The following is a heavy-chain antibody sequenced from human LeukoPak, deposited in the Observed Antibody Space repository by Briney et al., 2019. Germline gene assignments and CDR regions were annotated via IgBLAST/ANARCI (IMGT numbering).Heavy chain of an antibody. CDR3: AKAYYSSSNWFDP. Sequence: PGGTLRLSCAASGFTFSSYGMHWVRQAPGKGLEWVAVIWYDGSNKYYADSVKGRFTISRDNSKNTLYLQMNRLRAEDTAVYYCAKAYYSSSNWFDPWGQGTLVTVSS. D-gene: IGHD6-6*01. V-gene: IGHV3-33*06. CDR1: GFTFSSYG. CDR2: IWYDGSNK. J-gene: IGHJ5*02.